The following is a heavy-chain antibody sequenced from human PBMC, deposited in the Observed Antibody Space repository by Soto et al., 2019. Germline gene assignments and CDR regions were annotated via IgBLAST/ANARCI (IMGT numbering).Heavy chain of an antibody. CDR2: ISGSGGST. CDR1: GFTCSSYA. V-gene: IGHV3-23*01. Sequence: VGSLRHSCAASGFTCSSYAMSWVRQATGKGLEWVSAISGSGGSTYYADSVKGRFTISRDNSKNTLYLQMNSLRAEDTAVYYCAKDLVVDGPLYHLGAFDIWGQGTMVTVSS. J-gene: IGHJ3*02. D-gene: IGHD3-3*02. CDR3: AKDLVVDGPLYHLGAFDI.